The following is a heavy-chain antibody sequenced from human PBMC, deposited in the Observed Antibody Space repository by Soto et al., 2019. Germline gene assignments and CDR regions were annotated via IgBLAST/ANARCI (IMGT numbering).Heavy chain of an antibody. D-gene: IGHD6-19*01. CDR2: LDPSDSFT. V-gene: IGHV5-10-1*01. J-gene: IGHJ3*01. CDR3: ARKKAAVTHAFDL. CDR1: GYTFTQYW. Sequence: GESLKISCKGSGYTFTQYWISWVRQTPGKGLEWLGRLDPSDSFTSHSPAFQGHVTISSDKSISTTYLQWNSLKASDTAMYYCARKKAAVTHAFDLWGQGTMVTVSS.